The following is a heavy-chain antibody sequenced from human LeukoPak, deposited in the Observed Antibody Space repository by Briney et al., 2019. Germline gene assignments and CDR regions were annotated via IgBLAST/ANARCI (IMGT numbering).Heavy chain of an antibody. CDR2: SYYGGST. CDR1: GGSISSNSYF. D-gene: IGHD1-26*01. J-gene: IGHJ5*02. CDR3: ARDSGRYYVYNWLHP. Sequence: SETLSLTCTVSGGSISSNSYFWGWIRQPPGKGLEWVGSSYYGGSTYYNPSLKSRVTISIDTSKNQFSLRLTSVTAADTAMYYCARDSGRYYVYNWLHPWGQGTLVTVSS. V-gene: IGHV4-39*07.